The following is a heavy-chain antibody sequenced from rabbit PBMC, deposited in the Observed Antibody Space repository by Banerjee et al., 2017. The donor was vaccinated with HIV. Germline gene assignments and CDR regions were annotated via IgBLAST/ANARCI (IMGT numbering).Heavy chain of an antibody. CDR3: ARELFHSRNL. Sequence: QSLEESGGDLVKPGASLTLTCTASGFSFSSNAMCWVRQAPGKGLEWIACINSDSGSTHYAGWAKGRFTISKTSSTTVTLQMTSLTAADMATYFCARELFHSRNLWGQGTLVTVS. J-gene: IGHJ4*01. V-gene: IGHV1S40*01. CDR1: GFSFSSNA. D-gene: IGHD4-1*01. CDR2: INSDSGST.